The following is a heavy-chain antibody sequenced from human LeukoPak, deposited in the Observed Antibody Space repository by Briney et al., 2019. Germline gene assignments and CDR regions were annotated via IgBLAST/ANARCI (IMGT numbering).Heavy chain of an antibody. D-gene: IGHD3-10*01. V-gene: IGHV3-15*01. CDR2: IKSKTDGGTT. Sequence: GGSLRLSCAASGFTFSNAWMSWVRQAPGKGLEWVGRIKSKTDGGTTDYAAPVKGRFTISRDDSKNTLYLQMNSLKTEDTAVYYCTTDPLVRRFGELLYDYWGQGTLVTVSS. CDR3: TTDPLVRRFGELLYDY. CDR1: GFTFSNAW. J-gene: IGHJ4*02.